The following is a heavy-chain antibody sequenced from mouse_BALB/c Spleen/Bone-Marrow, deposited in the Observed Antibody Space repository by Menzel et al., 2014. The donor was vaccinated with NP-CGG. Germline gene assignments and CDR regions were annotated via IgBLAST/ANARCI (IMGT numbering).Heavy chain of an antibody. CDR3: SREITRYAVDY. D-gene: IGHD2-4*01. CDR2: IYPGSGST. V-gene: IGHV1S22*01. J-gene: IGHJ4*01. CDR1: GYTFTSYW. Sequence: GSELVRPGASVKLSCKASGYTFTSYWMHWVKQRHGQGLEWIGNIYPGSGSTNYDEKFKSKGTLTVDTSSSTAYMHLSSLTSDDSAVYFCSREITRYAVDYWGQGTSVTVSS.